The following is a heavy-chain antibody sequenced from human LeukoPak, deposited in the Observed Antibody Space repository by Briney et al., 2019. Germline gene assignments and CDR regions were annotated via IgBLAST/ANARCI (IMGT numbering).Heavy chain of an antibody. D-gene: IGHD1-26*01. Sequence: GGSLRLSCAASGFTVSTNYMSWVRQAPGKGLEWVSVIYSGGSTYYADSVKGRFTISRDISKNTLYLQMNSLRAEDTAVYYCARESGSYYWFDYWGQGTLVTVSS. J-gene: IGHJ4*02. CDR3: ARESGSYYWFDY. V-gene: IGHV3-66*01. CDR2: IYSGGST. CDR1: GFTVSTNY.